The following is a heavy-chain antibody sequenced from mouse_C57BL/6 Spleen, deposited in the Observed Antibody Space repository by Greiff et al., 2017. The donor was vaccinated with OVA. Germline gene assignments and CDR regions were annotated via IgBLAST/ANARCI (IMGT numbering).Heavy chain of an antibody. V-gene: IGHV1-69*01. CDR1: AYTFTSYW. CDR2: IDPSDSYT. CDR3: ARWVYYSHAMDY. Sequence: QVQLQQPGAELVMPGASVKLSCKASAYTFTSYWMHWVKQRPGQGLEWIGEIDPSDSYTNYNQKFKGKSTLTVDKSSSTAYMQLSSLTSEDSAVYYCARWVYYSHAMDYWGQGTSVTVSS. J-gene: IGHJ4*01. D-gene: IGHD2-12*01.